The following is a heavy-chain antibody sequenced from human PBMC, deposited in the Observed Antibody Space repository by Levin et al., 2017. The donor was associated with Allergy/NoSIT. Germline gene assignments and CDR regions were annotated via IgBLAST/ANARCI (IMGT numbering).Heavy chain of an antibody. J-gene: IGHJ6*02. CDR3: ARDHRDFYFMDV. D-gene: IGHD2/OR15-2a*01. CDR1: GFNFPYYN. CDR2: INVGSTYI. Sequence: GGSLRLSCGASGFNFPYYNLNWVRQAPGKGLEWVASINVGSTYIYYADSVRGRFTISRDNSKNSVFLQMNSLRVEDTAVYFWARDHRDFYFMDVWGQGTTVTVSS. V-gene: IGHV3-21*01.